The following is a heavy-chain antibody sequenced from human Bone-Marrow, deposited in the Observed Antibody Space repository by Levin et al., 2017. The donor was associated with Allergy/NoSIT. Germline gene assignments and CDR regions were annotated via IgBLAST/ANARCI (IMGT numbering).Heavy chain of an antibody. D-gene: IGHD3-3*01. V-gene: IGHV4-39*01. Sequence: ESLKISCAVTGDSITSKSYYWGWIRQPPGKGLEWIGTMYFGGGTYYNPSLRSRVTMSVDTSKNQFSLTLNSLTAADTAIYYCTLEWSAIDKYLDFWGQGTLVTVSS. CDR3: TLEWSAIDKYLDF. CDR2: MYFGGGT. J-gene: IGHJ4*02. CDR1: GDSITSKSYY.